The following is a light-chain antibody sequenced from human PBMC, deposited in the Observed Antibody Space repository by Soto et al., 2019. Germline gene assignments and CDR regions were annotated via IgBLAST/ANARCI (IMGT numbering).Light chain of an antibody. CDR3: AAWDDRLDVYV. Sequence: QSALTQPPSASGTPGQIVAISCSGSSSNIGSNTVTWYQQLPGTAPKLLIYSTSQRSSGVPGRFSGSKSGASASLPISGLQSEDEADYYCAAWDDRLDVYVFGTGTKVTVL. CDR1: SSNIGSNT. CDR2: STS. J-gene: IGLJ1*01. V-gene: IGLV1-44*01.